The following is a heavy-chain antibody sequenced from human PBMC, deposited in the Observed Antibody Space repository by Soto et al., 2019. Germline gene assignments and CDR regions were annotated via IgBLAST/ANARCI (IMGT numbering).Heavy chain of an antibody. J-gene: IGHJ6*02. D-gene: IGHD5-12*01. CDR2: IWYDGSNK. CDR3: ARFVEMATIGSPYYGMDV. Sequence: GGSLRLSCAASGFTFSSYGMHWVRQAPGKGLEWVAVIWYDGSNKYYADSVKGRFTISRDNSKNTLYLQMNSLRAEDTAVYYCARFVEMATIGSPYYGMDVWGQGTTVTVSS. V-gene: IGHV3-33*01. CDR1: GFTFSSYG.